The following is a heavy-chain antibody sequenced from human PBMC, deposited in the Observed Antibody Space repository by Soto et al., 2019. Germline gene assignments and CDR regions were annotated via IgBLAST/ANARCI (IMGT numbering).Heavy chain of an antibody. V-gene: IGHV3-23*01. CDR3: ATFVWLPVSVYFDS. J-gene: IGHJ4*02. Sequence: EVQLLESGGGLVQPGGSLRLSCAASGFTFGSYAMNWVRQAPGKGLEWLSTITDTGSHTYYADSVRGRFTTSRDNSKSTLYLQLSSLRAEDTAVYYCATFVWLPVSVYFDSWGQGILVTVSS. CDR2: ITDTGSHT. D-gene: IGHD5-12*01. CDR1: GFTFGSYA.